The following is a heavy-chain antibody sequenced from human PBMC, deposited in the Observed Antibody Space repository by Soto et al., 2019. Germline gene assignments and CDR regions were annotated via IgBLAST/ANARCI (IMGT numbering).Heavy chain of an antibody. D-gene: IGHD6-6*01. V-gene: IGHV4-4*02. CDR3: ARGEYSSSDAFDL. CDR2: IYHSGST. CDR1: GGSISSSNW. J-gene: IGHJ3*01. Sequence: QVQLQESGPGLVKPSGTLSLTCAVSGGSISSSNWWSWVRQPPGKGLEWIGEIYHSGSTNYNPSLKIRVTISVDKSKNQFSLKLRSVTAADTAVYYCARGEYSSSDAFDLWGQGTMVTVSS.